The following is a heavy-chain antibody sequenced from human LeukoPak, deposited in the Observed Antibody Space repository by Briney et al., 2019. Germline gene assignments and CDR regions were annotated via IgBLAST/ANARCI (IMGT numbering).Heavy chain of an antibody. CDR3: ARTRVLLWFGEQTATFDY. CDR1: GGSIRSSSYY. J-gene: IGHJ4*02. Sequence: SETLSLTCTVSGGSIRSSSYYWGWIRQPPGKGLGWIGSMYYSGSTYYNPSLKSRVTISVDTSKNQFSLKLSSVTAADTAVYYCARTRVLLWFGEQTATFDYWGQGTLVTVSS. D-gene: IGHD3-10*01. V-gene: IGHV4-39*01. CDR2: MYYSGST.